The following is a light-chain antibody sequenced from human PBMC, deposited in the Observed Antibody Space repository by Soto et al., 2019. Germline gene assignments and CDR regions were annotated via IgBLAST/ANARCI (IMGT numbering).Light chain of an antibody. J-gene: IGKJ1*01. CDR2: GAS. CDR3: LQYGSLSWT. CDR1: QSVSSNY. Sequence: DIVLTQSPGTLSLSPGERATLSCRASQSVSSNYLAWYQQKPGQAPRLLIHGASTRATGVPDRFSGSGSGTDFTLTISRLEPEDFAVYHCLQYGSLSWTFGQGTKVEIK. V-gene: IGKV3-20*01.